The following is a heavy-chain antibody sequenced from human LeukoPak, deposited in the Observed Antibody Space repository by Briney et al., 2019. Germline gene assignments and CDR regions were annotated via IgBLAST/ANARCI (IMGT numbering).Heavy chain of an antibody. V-gene: IGHV1-69*01. CDR3: ARSGSGTRFDY. Sequence: SVKVSCKASGGTFSSYAISWVRQAPGQGLEWMGGIIPIFGTANYAQKFQGRVTITADESTSTAYMELSSLKASDTAMFYCARSGSGTRFDYWGQGTLVTVSS. CDR1: GGTFSSYA. D-gene: IGHD6-19*01. CDR2: IIPIFGTA. J-gene: IGHJ4*02.